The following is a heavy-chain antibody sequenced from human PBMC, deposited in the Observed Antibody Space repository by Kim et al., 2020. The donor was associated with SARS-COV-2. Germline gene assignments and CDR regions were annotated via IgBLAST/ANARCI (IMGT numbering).Heavy chain of an antibody. CDR2: A. D-gene: IGHD3-10*01. CDR3: ARDLDRGTRDY. Sequence: ANYAQKFQGRVTITADESTSTAYMELSSLRSEDTAVYYCARDLDRGTRDYWGQGTLVTVSS. V-gene: IGHV1-69*01. J-gene: IGHJ4*02.